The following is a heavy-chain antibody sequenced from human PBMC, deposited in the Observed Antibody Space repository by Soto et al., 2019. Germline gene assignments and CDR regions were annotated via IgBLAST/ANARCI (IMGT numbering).Heavy chain of an antibody. CDR2: IYYSGST. Sequence: QLQLQESGPGLVKPSETLSLTCTVSGDSITSGSYYWGWIRQPPGKGLEWIGSIYYSGSTYYNPSLKSRVIISVDTSKNQFSLRLTSVTASDTAVYYCARHSGSYYAAYWGQGTLVPVSS. CDR1: GDSITSGSYY. D-gene: IGHD1-26*01. CDR3: ARHSGSYYAAY. J-gene: IGHJ4*02. V-gene: IGHV4-39*01.